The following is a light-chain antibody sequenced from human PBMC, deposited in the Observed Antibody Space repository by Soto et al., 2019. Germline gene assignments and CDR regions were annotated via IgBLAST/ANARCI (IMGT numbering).Light chain of an antibody. V-gene: IGKV3-15*01. J-gene: IGKJ4*01. Sequence: EIVMTQSPATLSVAPGERATLSCRASQSVSSNLAWYQQKPGQAPRLLIYDASTRATGIPARLSGSGSWTEFTLTISSLQSEDFAVYYCQQYNNWPSLTFGGGTKVEIK. CDR2: DAS. CDR1: QSVSSN. CDR3: QQYNNWPSLT.